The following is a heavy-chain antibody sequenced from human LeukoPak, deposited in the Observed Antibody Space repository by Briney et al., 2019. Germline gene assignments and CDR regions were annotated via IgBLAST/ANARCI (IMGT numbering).Heavy chain of an antibody. V-gene: IGHV3-23*01. J-gene: IGHJ4*02. CDR1: GFIFNNYD. Sequence: GGSLRLSCAASGFIFNNYDLLWVRQAPGQGLEWISAISNNGGGTDYADFVKGRFSVSRDKSKSTLFLQMSSLRADDTALYYCAKGSSGYFFALWGQGTLVTVSS. D-gene: IGHD3-22*01. CDR2: ISNNGGGT. CDR3: AKGSSGYFFAL.